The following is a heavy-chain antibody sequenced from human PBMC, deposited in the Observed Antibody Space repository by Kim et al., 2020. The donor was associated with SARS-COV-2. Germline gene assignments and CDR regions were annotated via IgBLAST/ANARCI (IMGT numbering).Heavy chain of an antibody. J-gene: IGHJ1*01. CDR2: INHSGST. V-gene: IGHV4-34*01. Sequence: SETLSLTCAVYGGSFSGYYWSWIRQPPGKGLEWIGEINHSGSTNYNPSLKSRVTISVDTSKNQFSLKLSSVTAADTAVYYCARSGYSSSWYGAPLGYFQHWGQGTLVTVSS. D-gene: IGHD6-13*01. CDR1: GGSFSGYY. CDR3: ARSGYSSSWYGAPLGYFQH.